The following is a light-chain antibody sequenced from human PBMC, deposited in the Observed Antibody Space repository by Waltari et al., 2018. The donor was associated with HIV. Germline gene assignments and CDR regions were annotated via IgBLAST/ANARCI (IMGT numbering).Light chain of an antibody. V-gene: IGLV2-23*02. CDR2: EVT. CDR3: YSYAGREGLLHV. CDR1: NSDVGTYNL. J-gene: IGLJ1*01. Sequence: QSALTQPASVSGSPGQSITIPCTGTNSDVGTYNLVSWYQQHPGKAPQLMIYEVTKRPSGVSSRFSGYKTGNTASLTISGLQPEDEADYYCYSYAGREGLLHVFGTGTKVTVL.